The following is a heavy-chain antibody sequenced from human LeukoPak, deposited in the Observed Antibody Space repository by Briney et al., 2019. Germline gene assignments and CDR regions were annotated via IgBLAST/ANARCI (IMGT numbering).Heavy chain of an antibody. V-gene: IGHV1-24*01. Sequence: ASVKVSCKASGYTFTGYYMHWVRQAPGKGLEWMGGFDPEDGETIYAQKFQGRVTMTEDTSTDTAYMELSSLRSEDTAVYYCATDLWELLGVDYWGQGTLVTVSS. CDR3: ATDLWELLGVDY. J-gene: IGHJ4*02. CDR1: GYTFTGYY. D-gene: IGHD1-26*01. CDR2: FDPEDGET.